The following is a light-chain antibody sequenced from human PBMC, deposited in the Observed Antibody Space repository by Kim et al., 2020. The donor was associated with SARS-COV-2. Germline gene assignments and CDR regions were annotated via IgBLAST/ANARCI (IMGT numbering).Light chain of an antibody. V-gene: IGLV3-19*01. CDR3: SSRDSSGNHGWV. Sequence: SSELTQDPAVSVALGQTVRITCQGDSLRSYYASWYQQKPGQAPVLVIYGKNNRPSGIPDRFSGSSSGNTASLTITGAQAEDEADYYCSSRDSSGNHGWVFGGGTQLTVL. CDR2: GKN. J-gene: IGLJ3*02. CDR1: SLRSYY.